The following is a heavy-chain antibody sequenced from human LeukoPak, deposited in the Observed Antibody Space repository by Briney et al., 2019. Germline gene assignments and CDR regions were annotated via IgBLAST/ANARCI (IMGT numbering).Heavy chain of an antibody. CDR3: ASPPRAHSSGLTPT. D-gene: IGHD3-22*01. J-gene: IGHJ4*02. CDR1: GYSISDGYH. V-gene: IGHV4-38-2*02. CDR2: INYNGRT. Sequence: SETLSLTCTVSGYSISDGYHWGWIRQPPGKGLEWIGNINYNGRTYYNPSLKSRVTISVDTSKNQFSLKLSSVTAADTAVYYCASPPRAHSSGLTPTWGQGTLVTVSS.